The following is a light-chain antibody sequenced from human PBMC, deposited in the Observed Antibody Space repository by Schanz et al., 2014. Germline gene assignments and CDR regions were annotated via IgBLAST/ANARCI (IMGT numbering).Light chain of an antibody. CDR3: QQRSNWLT. CDR1: QSGSDSF. J-gene: IGKJ4*01. V-gene: IGKV3D-20*02. CDR2: GAS. Sequence: EIALTQSPGTLPLSPGERATLSCRASQSGSDSFLAWYQQKPGQGPRLLIYGASKRATGIPDRFSGSGSGTDFTLTITRLEPEDFAVYYCQQRSNWLTFGGGTKVEIK.